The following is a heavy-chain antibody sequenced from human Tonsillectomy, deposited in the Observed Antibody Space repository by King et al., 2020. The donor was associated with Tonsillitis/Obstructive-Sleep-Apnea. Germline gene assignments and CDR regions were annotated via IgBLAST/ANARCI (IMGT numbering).Heavy chain of an antibody. V-gene: IGHV3-72*01. D-gene: IGHD2-15*01. Sequence: VQLVESGGGLVQPGGSLRLSCAASGFTFSDHYMDWVRQAPGKGLEWVGRSRNKANSYTTEYAAAVNGRFSISRDDSENSVLLQMNSLKTEDTAVYYCGRGFCGGGSCYSGVYWGQGNMVTVSS. CDR2: SRNKANSYTT. CDR1: GFTFSDHY. J-gene: IGHJ4*02. CDR3: GRGFCGGGSCYSGVY.